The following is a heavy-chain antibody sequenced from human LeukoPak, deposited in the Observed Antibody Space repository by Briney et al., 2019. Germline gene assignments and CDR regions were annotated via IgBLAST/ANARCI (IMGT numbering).Heavy chain of an antibody. V-gene: IGHV3-74*01. J-gene: IGHJ4*02. CDR1: GFSFSGHW. CDR2: ISPTGSTT. CDR3: AREGLWVYGEADRDY. D-gene: IGHD4-17*01. Sequence: GGSLRLSCAASGFSFSGHWMHWARQLPGKGLVWVSRISPTGSTTSYADSVKGRFTVSRDNAKNTLYLQVNNLRAEDTAVYYCAREGLWVYGEADRDYWGQGTLVTVSS.